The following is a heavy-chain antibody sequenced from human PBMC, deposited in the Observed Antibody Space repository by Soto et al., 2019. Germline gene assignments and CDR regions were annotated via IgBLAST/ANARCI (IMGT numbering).Heavy chain of an antibody. J-gene: IGHJ6*02. CDR3: ARDHLYCSDSNCFRCYYGMDV. D-gene: IGHD2-2*01. V-gene: IGHV3-30-3*01. CDR1: GFTFTSYA. Sequence: QVKLVESGGGVVQPGKSLRLSCVVSGFTFTSYAMHWVRQAPGKGLEWVAVISFDGTNTYYADSLKGRFTFSRDNSKNTLYLRMNSLRPEDTAVYYCARDHLYCSDSNCFRCYYGMDVWGQGTTVTVSS. CDR2: ISFDGTNT.